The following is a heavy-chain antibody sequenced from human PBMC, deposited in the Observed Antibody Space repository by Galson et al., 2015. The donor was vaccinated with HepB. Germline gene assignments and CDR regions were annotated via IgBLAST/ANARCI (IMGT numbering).Heavy chain of an antibody. J-gene: IGHJ5*02. Sequence: SLRLSCAASGFTFSTYSMNWVRQAPGKGLEWVSYISRTSSIIYYADSVKGRFTISRDNVKNSLYLQMSSLRDEDSAVYYCARLYSSGLNLWGQGTLVTVSS. CDR3: ARLYSSGLNL. D-gene: IGHD6-19*01. V-gene: IGHV3-48*02. CDR2: ISRTSSII. CDR1: GFTFSTYS.